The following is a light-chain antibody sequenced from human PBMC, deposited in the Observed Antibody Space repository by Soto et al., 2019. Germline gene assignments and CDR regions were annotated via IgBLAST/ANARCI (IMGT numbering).Light chain of an antibody. CDR3: QSYDARQNGRAHVV. V-gene: IGLV1-40*01. J-gene: IGLJ2*01. CDR1: NSNIGAGYD. CDR2: RNS. Sequence: QSVLTQPPSVSGAPGQWVTISCSGSNSNIGAGYDVHWYQQLPGAVPKLFVFRNSNRPSGVPDRFSGSKSGTSASLDITGLQAEDEGDYYCQSYDARQNGRAHVVFGGGTKLTVL.